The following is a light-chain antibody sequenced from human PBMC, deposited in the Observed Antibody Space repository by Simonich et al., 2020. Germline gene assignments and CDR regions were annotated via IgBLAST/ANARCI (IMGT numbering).Light chain of an antibody. CDR3: LLSYSGARV. V-gene: IGLV7-46*01. CDR2: DKS. Sequence: QAVVTQEPSLTVSQGGTVTLTCGSSTGAVTSGHYPYWFQQKPGQAPRPLIYDKSNKHSWTPARFSGSLRGGKAALTLSGAQPEDEAEYYCLLSYSGARVFGGGTKLTVL. J-gene: IGLJ3*02. CDR1: TGAVTSGHY.